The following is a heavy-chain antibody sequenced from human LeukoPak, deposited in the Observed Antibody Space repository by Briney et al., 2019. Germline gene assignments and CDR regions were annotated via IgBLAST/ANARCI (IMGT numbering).Heavy chain of an antibody. CDR2: INTNTGNP. Sequence: HRASVKVSCKASGYTFTSYAINWVRQAPGQGLEWMGWINTNTGNPTYAQGFTGRFVFSLDTSVSTAYLQINSLKAEDTAVYYCARGGGSRGTTTENWFDPWGQGTLVTVSS. CDR3: ARGGGSRGTTTENWFDP. J-gene: IGHJ5*02. V-gene: IGHV7-4-1*02. CDR1: GYTFTSYA. D-gene: IGHD1-7*01.